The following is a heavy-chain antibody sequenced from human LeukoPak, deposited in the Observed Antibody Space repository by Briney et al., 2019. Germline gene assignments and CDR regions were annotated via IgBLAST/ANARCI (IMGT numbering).Heavy chain of an antibody. D-gene: IGHD4-11*01. Sequence: PAETLSLTCTVSGGSISSYYWSWIRQPAGKGLEWIGRIYTSGSTNYNPSLKSRVTMSVDTSKNQFSLKLSSVTAADTAVYYCARTFYSNYGNWFDPWGQGTLVTVSS. CDR1: GGSISSYY. J-gene: IGHJ5*02. CDR2: IYTSGST. V-gene: IGHV4-4*07. CDR3: ARTFYSNYGNWFDP.